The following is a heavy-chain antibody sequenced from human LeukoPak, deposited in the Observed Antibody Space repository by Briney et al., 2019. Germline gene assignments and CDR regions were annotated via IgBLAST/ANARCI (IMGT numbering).Heavy chain of an antibody. CDR2: IYYSGTT. J-gene: IGHJ4*02. CDR1: GGSISSHY. V-gene: IGHV4-59*11. CDR3: ARGVYIAAAQYGY. D-gene: IGHD6-13*01. Sequence: PSETLSLTCTVSGGSISSHYWSWIRQPPGKGLEWVGYIYYSGTTNYNPSLKSRVTISVDTSKNQFPLKLSSVTAADTAVYYCARGVYIAAAQYGYWGQGTLVTVSS.